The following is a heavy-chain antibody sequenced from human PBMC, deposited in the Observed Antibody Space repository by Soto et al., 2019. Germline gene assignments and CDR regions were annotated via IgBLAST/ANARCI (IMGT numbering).Heavy chain of an antibody. CDR2: ISWDGGST. J-gene: IGHJ4*02. Sequence: EVQLVESGGVVVQPGGSLRLSCAASGFTFDDYTMHWVRQAPGKGLEWVSLISWDGGSTYYADSVKGRFTISRDNSKNSLYLQMNSLRTEDTALYYCAKAGGDYYDSSGYYDYWGQGTLVTVSS. CDR3: AKAGGDYYDSSGYYDY. V-gene: IGHV3-43*01. D-gene: IGHD3-22*01. CDR1: GFTFDDYT.